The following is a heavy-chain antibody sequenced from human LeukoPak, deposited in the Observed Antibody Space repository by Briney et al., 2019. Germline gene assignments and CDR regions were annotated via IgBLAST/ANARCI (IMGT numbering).Heavy chain of an antibody. V-gene: IGHV1-2*02. CDR1: GYTFTGYY. CDR2: INPNSGGT. D-gene: IGHD6-6*01. J-gene: IGHJ4*02. Sequence: GASVKVSCKASGYTFTGYYMHWVRQAPGQGLEWMGWINPNSGGTNYAQKFQGRVTMTRDTSISTAYMELSRLRSDDTAVYYCARSIAATICSFDYWGRGTLVTVSS. CDR3: ARSIAATICSFDY.